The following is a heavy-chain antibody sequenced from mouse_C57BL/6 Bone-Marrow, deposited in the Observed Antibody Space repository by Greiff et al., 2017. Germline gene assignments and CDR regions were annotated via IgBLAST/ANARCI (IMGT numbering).Heavy chain of an antibody. CDR2: IYPGDGDT. Sequence: VMLVESGPELVKPGASVKISCKASGYAFSSSWMNWVKQRPGKGLEWIGRIYPGDGDTNYNGKFKGKATLTADKSSSTAYIQLSSLTAEYSAGXFCARLRKGYWGPGTTLTVSS. J-gene: IGHJ2*01. CDR1: GYAFSSSW. V-gene: IGHV1-82*01. CDR3: ARLRKGY.